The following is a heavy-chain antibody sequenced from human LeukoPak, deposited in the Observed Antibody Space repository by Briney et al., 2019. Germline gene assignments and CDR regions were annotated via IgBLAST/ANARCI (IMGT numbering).Heavy chain of an antibody. D-gene: IGHD3-10*01. Sequence: ASVTVSCQASGYIFTSYGIIWVRQAPGQGLEWMGWISAFNHVTNYTQKFQGRVTMTTDTSTSTAYMELRSLRSDDTAVYYCARVSKKDRPVRYWGQGTLVTVSS. CDR2: ISAFNHVT. J-gene: IGHJ4*02. V-gene: IGHV1-18*01. CDR1: GYIFTSYG. CDR3: ARVSKKDRPVRY.